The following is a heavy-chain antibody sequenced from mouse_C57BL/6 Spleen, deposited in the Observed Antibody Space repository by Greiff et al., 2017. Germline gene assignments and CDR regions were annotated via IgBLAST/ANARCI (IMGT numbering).Heavy chain of an antibody. J-gene: IGHJ1*03. CDR3: AREGSSFHWYFDV. V-gene: IGHV5-16*01. Sequence: EVKVVESEGGLVQPGSSMKLSCTASGFTFSDYYMAWVRQVPEKGLEWVANINYDGSSTYYLDSLKSRFIISRDNAKNILYLQMSSLKSEDTATYYCAREGSSFHWYFDVWGTGTTVTVSS. CDR1: GFTFSDYY. D-gene: IGHD1-1*01. CDR2: INYDGSST.